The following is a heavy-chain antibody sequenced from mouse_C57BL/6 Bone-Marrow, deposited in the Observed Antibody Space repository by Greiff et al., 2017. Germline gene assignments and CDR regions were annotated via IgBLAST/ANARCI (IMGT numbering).Heavy chain of an antibody. CDR2: IYPGSGNT. CDR3: AIYYGNPFAY. D-gene: IGHD2-1*01. V-gene: IGHV1-66*01. J-gene: IGHJ3*01. CDR1: GYSFTSYY. Sequence: QVQLQQSGPELVKPGASVKISCKASGYSFTSYYIHWVKQRPGQGLEWIGWIYPGSGNTKYNEKFKGKATLTADTSSSTAYMQLSSLTSEDSAVYYCAIYYGNPFAYWGQGTLVTVSA.